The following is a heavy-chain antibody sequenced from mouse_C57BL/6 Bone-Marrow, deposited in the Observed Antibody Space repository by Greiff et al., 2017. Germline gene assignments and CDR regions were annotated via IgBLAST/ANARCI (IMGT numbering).Heavy chain of an antibody. D-gene: IGHD1-1*01. Sequence: VQLQQSGPELVKPGASVKISCKASGYSFTDYNMNWVKQSNGKSLEWIGVINPNYGTTSYNQKFKGKATLTVDQSSRTTYMPLDSLTSEDSAVYYCARWYYGSSLYYAMDYWGQGTSVTVSS. CDR3: ARWYYGSSLYYAMDY. CDR2: INPNYGTT. CDR1: GYSFTDYN. V-gene: IGHV1-39*01. J-gene: IGHJ4*01.